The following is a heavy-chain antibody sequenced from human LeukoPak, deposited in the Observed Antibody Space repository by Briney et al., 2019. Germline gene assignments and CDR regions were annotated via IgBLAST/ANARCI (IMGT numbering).Heavy chain of an antibody. CDR3: ARVVDHDYGDYYLDY. CDR2: IYSGGST. CDR1: GFTVSSND. D-gene: IGHD4-17*01. J-gene: IGHJ4*02. V-gene: IGHV3-53*01. Sequence: GGSLRLSCAASGFTVSSNDMSWVRKAPGKGLECISVIYSGGSTDYADSVKGRLTISRDNSKNTLYLQMNSLRAEDTAVYYCARVVDHDYGDYYLDYWGQGTLVTVSS.